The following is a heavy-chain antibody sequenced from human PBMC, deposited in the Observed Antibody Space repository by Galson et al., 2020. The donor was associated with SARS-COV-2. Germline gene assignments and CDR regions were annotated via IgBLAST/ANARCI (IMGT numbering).Heavy chain of an antibody. CDR1: AFTFGAHG. J-gene: IGHJ4*02. D-gene: IGHD1-26*01. V-gene: IGHV3-49*03. CDR3: ARADTGSYYDAFFDY. CDR2: IRSKTYGGTT. Sequence: GGSLRLSCTASAFTFGAHGMSWFRQAPGKGLEFISFIRSKTYGGTTEYAASVAGGFSISRDDSRRIDYLQMNALKTEDTAVYYCARADTGSYYDAFFDYWGQGTLVTVSS.